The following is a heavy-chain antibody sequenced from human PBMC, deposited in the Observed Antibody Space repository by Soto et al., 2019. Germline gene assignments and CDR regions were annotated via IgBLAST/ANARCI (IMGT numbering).Heavy chain of an antibody. V-gene: IGHV3-30*18. D-gene: IGHD6-13*01. CDR2: ISYDGSNK. Sequence: PGGSLRLSCAASGFTFSSYGMHWVRQAPGKGLEWVAVISYDGSNKYYADSVKGRFTISRDNSKNTLYLQMNSLRAEDTAVYYCAKDGSSWYASFSFGYWGQGTLVTVSS. CDR3: AKDGSSWYASFSFGY. CDR1: GFTFSSYG. J-gene: IGHJ4*02.